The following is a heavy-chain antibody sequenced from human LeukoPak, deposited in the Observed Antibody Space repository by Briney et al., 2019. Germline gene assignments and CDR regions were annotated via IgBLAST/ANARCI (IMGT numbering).Heavy chain of an antibody. CDR3: AKELENYGDYVEGFDI. D-gene: IGHD4-17*01. CDR2: ISGSGGST. J-gene: IGHJ3*02. V-gene: IGHV3-23*01. CDR1: GFTFSSYA. Sequence: GGSLRLSCAASGFTFSSYAMSWVRQAPGKGLEWVSAISGSGGSTYYADSVKGRFTISRDNSKNTLYLQMNSLRAEDTAVYYCAKELENYGDYVEGFDIWGQGTMVTVSS.